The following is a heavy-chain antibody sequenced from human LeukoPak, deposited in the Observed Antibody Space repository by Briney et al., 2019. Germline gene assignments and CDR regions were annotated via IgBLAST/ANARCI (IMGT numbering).Heavy chain of an antibody. CDR2: ISSSSSYI. J-gene: IGHJ5*02. CDR3: ARSGGVVVVPAAPLGFDP. CDR1: GFTFSSYS. D-gene: IGHD2-2*01. Sequence: GGSLRLSCAASGFTFSSYSMNWVRQAPGKGLEWVSSISSSSSYIYYADSVKGRFTISRDNAKNSLYLQMNSLRAEDTAVYYCARSGGVVVVPAAPLGFDPWGQGTLVTVSS. V-gene: IGHV3-21*01.